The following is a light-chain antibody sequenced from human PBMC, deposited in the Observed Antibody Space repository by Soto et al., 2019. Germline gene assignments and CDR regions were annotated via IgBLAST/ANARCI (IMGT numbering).Light chain of an antibody. V-gene: IGLV1-47*01. CDR3: PAWDDSLTYV. Sequence: QSVLTQPPSASGTPGQRVTISCSGSSSNIGSNYVYWYQQLPGTAPKLLIYRNNQRPSGVPDRFSGSKSGTSASLAIRGLRSKDEADYYCPAWDDSLTYVFGTGTKVTVL. CDR1: SSNIGSNY. CDR2: RNN. J-gene: IGLJ1*01.